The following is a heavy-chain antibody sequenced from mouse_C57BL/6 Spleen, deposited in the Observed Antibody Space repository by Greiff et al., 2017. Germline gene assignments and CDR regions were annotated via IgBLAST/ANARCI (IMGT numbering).Heavy chain of an antibody. Sequence: QVQLQQPGAELVRPGSSVKLSCKASGYTFTSYWMDWVKQRPGQGLEWIGNIYPSDSETHYNQKFKDKATLTVDKSSSTAYMQLSSLTSEHSAGYSCARNSPFSYAMDYWGQETSLPVPA. CDR1: GYTFTSYW. J-gene: IGHJ4*01. V-gene: IGHV1-61*01. CDR2: IYPSDSET. CDR3: ARNSPFSYAMDY.